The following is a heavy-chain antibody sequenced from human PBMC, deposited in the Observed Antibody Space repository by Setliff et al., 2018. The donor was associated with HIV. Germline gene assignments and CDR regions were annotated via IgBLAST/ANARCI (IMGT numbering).Heavy chain of an antibody. CDR2: VYNSRST. Sequence: SETLSLTCTVSGDSISNYYWSWLRQPPGKGLEWIGYVYNSRSTNYNPSLKSRVTISFDTPENQFSLNLSSVTAADTAVYYCARVKGVYCSSVSCYPSWFDPWGQGTLVTVSS. V-gene: IGHV4-59*08. CDR1: GDSISNYY. D-gene: IGHD2-2*01. CDR3: ARVKGVYCSSVSCYPSWFDP. J-gene: IGHJ5*02.